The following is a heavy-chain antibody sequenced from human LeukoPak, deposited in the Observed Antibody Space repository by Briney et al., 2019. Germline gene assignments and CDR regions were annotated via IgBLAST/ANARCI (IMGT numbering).Heavy chain of an antibody. D-gene: IGHD6-13*01. V-gene: IGHV1-2*06. CDR1: GYTFTGYY. Sequence: ASVKISCKASGYTFTGYYMHWVRQAPGQGLEWMGRINPNSGGTNYAQKFQGRVTMTRDTSISTAYMELSRLRSDDTAVYYCAREAIAAAGVVSTLLYWGQGTLVTVCS. CDR3: AREAIAAAGVVSTLLY. CDR2: INPNSGGT. J-gene: IGHJ4*02.